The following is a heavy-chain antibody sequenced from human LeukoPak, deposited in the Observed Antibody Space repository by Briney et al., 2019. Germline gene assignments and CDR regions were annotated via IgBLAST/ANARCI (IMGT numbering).Heavy chain of an antibody. J-gene: IGHJ5*02. V-gene: IGHV3-23*01. CDR2: ISNGKT. CDR3: VREAGYCAPVCVKTNWFDP. Sequence: GGSLRLSCAASGFPFSSHAMSWVRQPPGKGLEWVAAISNGKTYYADSVRGRFAISRDDSTNTVYLHMNSLRDEDTALYHCVREAGYCAPVCVKTNWFDPWDRGTLVTVSS. CDR1: GFPFSSHA. D-gene: IGHD2-15*01.